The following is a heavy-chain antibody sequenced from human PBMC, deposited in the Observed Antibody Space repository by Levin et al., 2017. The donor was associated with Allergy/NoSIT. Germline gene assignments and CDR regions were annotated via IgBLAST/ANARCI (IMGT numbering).Heavy chain of an antibody. J-gene: IGHJ4*02. CDR3: ARDKRDYDILTGYYMEGYFDY. CDR1: GGSISSGGYY. V-gene: IGHV4-31*03. D-gene: IGHD3-9*01. CDR2: IYYSGST. Sequence: LRLSCTVSGGSISSGGYYWSWIRQHPGKGLEWIGYIYYSGSTYYNPSLKSRVTISVDTSKNQFSLKLSSVTAADTAVYYCARDKRDYDILTGYYMEGYFDYWGQGTLVTVSS.